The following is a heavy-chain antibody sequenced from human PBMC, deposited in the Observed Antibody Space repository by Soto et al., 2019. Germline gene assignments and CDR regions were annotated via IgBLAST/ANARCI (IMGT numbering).Heavy chain of an antibody. V-gene: IGHV4-59*08. J-gene: IGHJ4*02. Sequence: PSETLSLTXTVSGGSISSYYWSWIRQPPGKGLEWIGYIYYSGSTNYNPSLKSRVTTSVDTSKNQFSLKLSSVTAADTAVYYCASQHYYDSSGYYVVYWGQGTLVTVSS. CDR2: IYYSGST. CDR1: GGSISSYY. CDR3: ASQHYYDSSGYYVVY. D-gene: IGHD3-22*01.